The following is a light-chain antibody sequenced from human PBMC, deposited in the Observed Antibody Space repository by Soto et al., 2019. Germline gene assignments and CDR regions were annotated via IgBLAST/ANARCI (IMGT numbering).Light chain of an antibody. V-gene: IGKV3-20*01. CDR1: QSVSSSY. CDR3: QQYGSTPPT. CDR2: GAS. J-gene: IGKJ1*01. Sequence: EIVLTQSPGTLSLSPGERATLSCRASQSVSSSYLAWYQQKPGQAPRLLIYGASSRATGIPARFSGSGSGTDFALTISRLEPEDFAVYYCQQYGSTPPTFGQGTKVE.